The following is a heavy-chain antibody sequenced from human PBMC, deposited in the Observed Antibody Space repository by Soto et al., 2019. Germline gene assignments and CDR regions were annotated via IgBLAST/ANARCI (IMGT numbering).Heavy chain of an antibody. CDR3: ARSSVAGAGYFQH. CDR2: IYYSGST. V-gene: IGHV4-59*12. D-gene: IGHD6-19*01. J-gene: IGHJ1*01. CDR1: GGSISSYY. Sequence: SETLSLTCTVSGGSISSYYWSWIRQPPGKRLEWIGYIYYSGSTNYNPSLKSRVTISVDTSKNQFSLKLSSVTVADTAVYYCARSSVAGAGYFQHWGQGTQVTVS.